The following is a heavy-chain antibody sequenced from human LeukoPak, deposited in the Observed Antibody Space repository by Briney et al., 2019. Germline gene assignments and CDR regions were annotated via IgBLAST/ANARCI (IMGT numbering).Heavy chain of an antibody. CDR2: IHYSGST. D-gene: IGHD3-10*01. J-gene: IGHJ5*02. V-gene: IGHV4-59*01. CDR1: GGSISSYY. CDR3: ARAPTRMVRGVTRNWFDP. Sequence: SETLSLTCTVSGGSISSYYWSWIRQPPGKGLEWIGYIHYSGSTNYNPSLKSRVTISVDTSKNQFSLKLSSVTAADTAVYYCARAPTRMVRGVTRNWFDPWGQGTLVTVSS.